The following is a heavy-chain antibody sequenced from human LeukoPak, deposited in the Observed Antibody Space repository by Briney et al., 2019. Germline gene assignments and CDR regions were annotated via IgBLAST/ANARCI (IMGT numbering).Heavy chain of an antibody. CDR1: GGTFSSYA. V-gene: IGHV1-18*01. J-gene: IGHJ4*02. CDR3: ARDIPALFDF. Sequence: ASVKVSCKASGGTFSSYAITWVRQAPGQGLEWTGWISAYNGHTNYAHKFQGRVTLTTDTSTTTAYMELRSLRSDDTAIYYCARDIPALFDFWGQGTLVTVSS. CDR2: ISAYNGHT. D-gene: IGHD2-2*01.